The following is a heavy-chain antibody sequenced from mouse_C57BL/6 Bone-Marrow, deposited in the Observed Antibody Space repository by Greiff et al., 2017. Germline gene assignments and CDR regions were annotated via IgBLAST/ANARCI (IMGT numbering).Heavy chain of an antibody. V-gene: IGHV5-4*03. CDR3: GRGRDEAGLAY. J-gene: IGHJ3*01. Sequence: DVKLVESGGGLVKPGGSLKLSCAASGFTFSSYAMSWVRQTPEKRLEWVATISDGGSYTYYPDTVKGRFTITRDNAKNNLYLPMSNLKSEDTAVYYCGRGRDEAGLAYWGQGTLVTVSA. D-gene: IGHD3-1*01. CDR2: ISDGGSYT. CDR1: GFTFSSYA.